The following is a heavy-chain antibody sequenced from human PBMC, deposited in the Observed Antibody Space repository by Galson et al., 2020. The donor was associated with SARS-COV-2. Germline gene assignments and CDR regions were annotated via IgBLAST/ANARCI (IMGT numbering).Heavy chain of an antibody. CDR1: GGSFSDYH. CDR2: VNHSGST. V-gene: IGHV4-34*01. CDR3: ARRVTVVRGVLLGHGMDV. Sequence: SQTLSLTCAVSGGSFSDYHWPWIRQPPGKGLEWIGEVNHSGSTNYNPSLRSRIIISVDTSKNQFTLRLTSVTAADSAVYYCARRVTVVRGVLLGHGMDVWGQGTTVTVSS. J-gene: IGHJ6*02. D-gene: IGHD3-10*01.